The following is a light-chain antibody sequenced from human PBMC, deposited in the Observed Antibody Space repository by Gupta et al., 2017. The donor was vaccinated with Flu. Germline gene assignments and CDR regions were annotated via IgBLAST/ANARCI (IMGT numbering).Light chain of an antibody. CDR1: QSVLYSSNNKNY. Sequence: DIVMTQSPDSLAASLGERATINCKASQSVLYSSNNKNYLAWYQQKPGQPPKLLIYGASTRESGVPDSFSGRGCGTDFTLTISSRQAEDVAVYYCQQEDSTPYTFGQGTKLEIK. V-gene: IGKV4-1*01. CDR2: GAS. CDR3: QQEDSTPYT. J-gene: IGKJ2*01.